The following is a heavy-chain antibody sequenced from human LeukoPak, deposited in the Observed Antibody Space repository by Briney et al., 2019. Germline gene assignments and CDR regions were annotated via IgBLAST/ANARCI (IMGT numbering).Heavy chain of an antibody. J-gene: IGHJ1*01. CDR2: IHPNSGGT. CDR1: GYTFTGYY. CDR3: ARLASVPG. D-gene: IGHD6-19*01. Sequence: ASVKVSCKASGYTFTGYYLHWVGQAPGQGLEWMGWIHPNSGGTNYAQKFQGRVTMTRDTSISTAYMELSSLRSDDTAVYFCARLASVPGWGQGTLVTVSS. V-gene: IGHV1-2*02.